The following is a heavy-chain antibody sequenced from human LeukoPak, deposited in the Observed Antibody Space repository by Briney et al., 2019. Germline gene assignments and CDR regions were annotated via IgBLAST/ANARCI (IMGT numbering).Heavy chain of an antibody. CDR2: IIPIFGTA. CDR3: ARDGRYSGSYYVY. D-gene: IGHD1-26*01. J-gene: IGHJ4*02. CDR1: GGTFSSYA. Sequence: SVKVSCKASGGTFSSYAISWVRQAPGQGLEWMGGIIPIFGTANYAQKFQGRVTITADESTSTAYMELSSLRSEDTVVYYCARDGRYSGSYYVYWGQGTLVTVSS. V-gene: IGHV1-69*13.